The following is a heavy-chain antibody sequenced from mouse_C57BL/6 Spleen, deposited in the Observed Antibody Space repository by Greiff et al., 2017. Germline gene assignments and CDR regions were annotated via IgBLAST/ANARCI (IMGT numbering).Heavy chain of an antibody. V-gene: IGHV3-6*01. CDR2: ISYDGSN. D-gene: IGHD1-1*01. Sequence: EVKLMESGPGLVKPSQSLSLTCSVTGYSITSGYYWNWIRQFPGNKLEWMGYISYDGSNNYNPSLKNRISITRDTSKNQFFLKLNSVTTEDTATDYCARRGYYAYWYCDVWGTGTTVTVSS. J-gene: IGHJ1*03. CDR1: GYSITSGYY. CDR3: ARRGYYAYWYCDV.